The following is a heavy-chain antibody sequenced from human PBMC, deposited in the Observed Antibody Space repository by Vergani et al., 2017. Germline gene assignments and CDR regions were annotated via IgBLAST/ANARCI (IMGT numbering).Heavy chain of an antibody. CDR1: GGSISSGSYY. CDR3: AGGYSSSWYGEYFQH. J-gene: IGHJ1*01. D-gene: IGHD6-13*01. V-gene: IGHV4-61*02. Sequence: QVQLQESGPGLVKPSQTLSLTCTVSGGSISSGSYYWSWIRQPAGKGLEWIGRIYTSGSTNYNPSLKSRVTISVDTSKNQFSLKLSSVTAADTAVYYCAGGYSSSWYGEYFQHWGQGTLVTVSS. CDR2: IYTSGST.